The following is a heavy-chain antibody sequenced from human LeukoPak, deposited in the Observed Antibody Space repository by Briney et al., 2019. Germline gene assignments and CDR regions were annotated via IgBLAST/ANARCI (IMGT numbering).Heavy chain of an antibody. J-gene: IGHJ4*02. D-gene: IGHD4-23*01. CDR2: ISYDGSNK. Sequence: PGGSLRLSCAASGFTFSSYAMHWVRQAPGKGLEWVAVISYDGSNKYYADSVKGRFTISRDNSKNTLYLQMNSLRAEDTAVYYCAKLRYYGGNPYYFDYWGQGTLVTVSS. CDR3: AKLRYYGGNPYYFDY. CDR1: GFTFSSYA. V-gene: IGHV3-30-3*01.